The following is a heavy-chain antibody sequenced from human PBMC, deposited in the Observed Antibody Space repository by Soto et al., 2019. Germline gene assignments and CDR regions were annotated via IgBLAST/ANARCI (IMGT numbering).Heavy chain of an antibody. J-gene: IGHJ4*02. D-gene: IGHD3-3*01. CDR3: AHSMVYDFWSGYSEKYYFDY. CDR1: GFSLSTSGVG. CDR2: IYWDDDK. Sequence: QITLKESGPTLVKPTQTLTLTCTFSGFSLSTSGVGVGWIRQPPGKALEWLALIYWDDDKRYSPSLKSRLTITKDTFKNQVVLTMTNMDPVDTATYYCAHSMVYDFWSGYSEKYYFDYWGQGTLVTVSS. V-gene: IGHV2-5*02.